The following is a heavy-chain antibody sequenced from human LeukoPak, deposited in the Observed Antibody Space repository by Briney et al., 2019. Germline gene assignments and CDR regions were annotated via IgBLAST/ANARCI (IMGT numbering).Heavy chain of an antibody. D-gene: IGHD6-13*01. CDR2: ISSNGGST. J-gene: IGHJ4*02. CDR1: GFTFSSYS. Sequence: PGGSLRLSCAASGFTFSSYSMNWVRQAPGKGLEYVSAISSNGGSTYYANSVKGRFTISRDNSKNTLYLQMGSLRAEDMAVYYCARGSPRIAAAGSYYFDYWGQGTLVTVSS. V-gene: IGHV3-64*01. CDR3: ARGSPRIAAAGSYYFDY.